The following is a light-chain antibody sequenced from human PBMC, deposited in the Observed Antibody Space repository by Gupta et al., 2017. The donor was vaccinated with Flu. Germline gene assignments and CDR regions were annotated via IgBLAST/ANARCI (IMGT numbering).Light chain of an antibody. V-gene: IGKV1-17*01. CDR3: LYHHFYEMS. CDR1: QDIRND. Sequence: GDRVIITCRASQDIRNDLGWYQQKPGKAPERLIYDAFSLQGGVPSRFSGSGSGTEFTLTISSLQPEDFATYFCLYHHFYEMSFGGGTKVEIK. CDR2: DAF. J-gene: IGKJ4*01.